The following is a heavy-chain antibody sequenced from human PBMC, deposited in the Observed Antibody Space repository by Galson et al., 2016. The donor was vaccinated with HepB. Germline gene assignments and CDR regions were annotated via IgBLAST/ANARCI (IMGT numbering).Heavy chain of an antibody. CDR1: GYTFTSCN. CDR2: INPDGGGT. D-gene: IGHD3-16*01. V-gene: IGHV1-46*03. Sequence: SVKVSCKASGYTFTSCNVHWVRQAPGQGLEWMGFINPDGGGTAYAQKFRGRVTMTRDPSTSTVYMELSSLTSEDTAVYYCAIIMTTPGAFDYWGQGTLVTVSS. CDR3: AIIMTTPGAFDY. J-gene: IGHJ4*02.